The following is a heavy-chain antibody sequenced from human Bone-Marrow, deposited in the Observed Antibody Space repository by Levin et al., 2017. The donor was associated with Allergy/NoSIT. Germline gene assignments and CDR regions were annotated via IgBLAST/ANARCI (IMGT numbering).Heavy chain of an antibody. CDR1: GYTFTSYD. D-gene: IGHD7-27*01. CDR2: MNPDSGNT. J-gene: IGHJ4*02. CDR3: VRSPRNWGFDY. Sequence: RASVKVSCRASGYTFTSYDINWVRQATGQGLEWMGWMNPDSGNTGYAQKFQGRVTMTRSTSISTAYMELSSLRSEDTAVYYCVRSPRNWGFDYWGQGTLVTVSS. V-gene: IGHV1-8*01.